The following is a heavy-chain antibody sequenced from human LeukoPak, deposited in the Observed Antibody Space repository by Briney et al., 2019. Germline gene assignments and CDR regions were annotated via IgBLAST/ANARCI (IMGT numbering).Heavy chain of an antibody. CDR2: MNPNSGNT. J-gene: IGHJ6*02. Sequence: ASVKVSCKASGFTFTSHDYNWVRQATGQGLEWMGWMNPNSGNTGYAQKFQGRVTMTRDTSISTAYMELSSLTSEDTAVYYCARDHLVTTILYYYYYGMDVWGQGTTVTVSS. V-gene: IGHV1-8*01. D-gene: IGHD1-14*01. CDR1: GFTFTSHD. CDR3: ARDHLVTTILYYYYYGMDV.